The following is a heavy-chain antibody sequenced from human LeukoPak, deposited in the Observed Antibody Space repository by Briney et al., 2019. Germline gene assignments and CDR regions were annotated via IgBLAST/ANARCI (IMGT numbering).Heavy chain of an antibody. CDR3: ARPTRGYSYGGPDPKGYYYGMDV. J-gene: IGHJ6*02. V-gene: IGHV1-69*13. CDR1: GGTFISYA. CDR2: IIPIFGTA. Sequence: ASVKASCKASGGTFISYAISWVRQAPGQGLEWMGGIIPIFGTANYAQKFQGRVTITADESTSTAYMELSSLRSEDTAVYYCARPTRGYSYGGPDPKGYYYGMDVWGQGTTVTVSS. D-gene: IGHD5-18*01.